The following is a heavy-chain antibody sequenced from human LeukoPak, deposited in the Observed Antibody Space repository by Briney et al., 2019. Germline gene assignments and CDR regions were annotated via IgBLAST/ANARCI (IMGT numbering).Heavy chain of an antibody. CDR3: AAAERRGVGSVSYHAIEY. J-gene: IGHJ4*02. CDR1: GDSIVTDY. V-gene: IGHV4-4*07. D-gene: IGHD3-10*01. Sequence: PSETLSLTCTVSGDSIVTDYWSWIRQPAGKGLEWIGRIYTSGSTNYNPSLKSRVTVSVGMSRNQFSLKLSSVTAADTAVYYCAAAERRGVGSVSYHAIEYWGQGTLVTVSS. CDR2: IYTSGST.